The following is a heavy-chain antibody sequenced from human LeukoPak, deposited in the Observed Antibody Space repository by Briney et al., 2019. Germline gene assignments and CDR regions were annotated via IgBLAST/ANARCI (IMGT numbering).Heavy chain of an antibody. Sequence: PGGSLRLSCAASGFTFSSYAMHWVRQAPGKGLEWVAVISYDGSSKYYSDSVKGRFTISRDNSKNTLYLLMNSLRAEDTAVYYCARDPGGGYFDYWGQGTLVTVSS. CDR3: ARDPGGGYFDY. D-gene: IGHD1-14*01. J-gene: IGHJ4*02. V-gene: IGHV3-30-3*01. CDR2: ISYDGSSK. CDR1: GFTFSSYA.